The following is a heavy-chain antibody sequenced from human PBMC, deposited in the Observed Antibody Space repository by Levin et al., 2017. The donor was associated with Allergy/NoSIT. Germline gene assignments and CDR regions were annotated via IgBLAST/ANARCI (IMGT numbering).Heavy chain of an antibody. CDR1: GFTFYTYA. Sequence: PGGSLRLSCAASGFTFYTYAMSWVRQAPGKGLEWVSGISGSGAGTYYTDSVKGRFTISRDNSKNTVYLQMNSLRADDTAVYYCAKSRDYGGNFAKDAFDIWGQGTMVTVSS. D-gene: IGHD4-23*01. J-gene: IGHJ3*02. CDR3: AKSRDYGGNFAKDAFDI. CDR2: ISGSGAGT. V-gene: IGHV3-23*01.